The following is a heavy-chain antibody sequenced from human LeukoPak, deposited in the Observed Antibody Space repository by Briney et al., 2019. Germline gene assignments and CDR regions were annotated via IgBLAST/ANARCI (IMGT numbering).Heavy chain of an antibody. J-gene: IGHJ4*02. V-gene: IGHV3-23*01. CDR3: AKAKTGGGIAAAGLLDY. CDR2: ISGSGGST. CDR1: GFTFSSYA. Sequence: GGSLRLSCAASGFTFSSYAMSWVRQAPGEGLEWVSAISGSGGSTYYADSVKGRFTISRDNSKNTLYLQMNSLRAEDTAVYYCAKAKTGGGIAAAGLLDYWGQGTLVTVSS. D-gene: IGHD6-13*01.